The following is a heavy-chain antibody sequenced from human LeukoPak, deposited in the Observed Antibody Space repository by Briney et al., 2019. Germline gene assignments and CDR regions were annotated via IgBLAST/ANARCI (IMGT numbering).Heavy chain of an antibody. V-gene: IGHV3-23*01. CDR3: LIPAMNY. CDR2: ISGRGDRT. CDR1: RFSFSSYA. Sequence: GGSLRLSCEVSRFSFSSYAMTWVRQAPGKGLEWVSAISGRGDRTSYADSVKGRVTISRDNSKNTLYLQMNSLRVEDTAVYYPLIPAMNYWGQGTLVIVPS. D-gene: IGHD2-2*01. J-gene: IGHJ4*02.